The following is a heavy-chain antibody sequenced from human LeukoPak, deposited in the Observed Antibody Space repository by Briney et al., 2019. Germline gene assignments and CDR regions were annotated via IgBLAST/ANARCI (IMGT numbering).Heavy chain of an antibody. D-gene: IGHD5-12*01. CDR3: ATKYSAGWLFDY. V-gene: IGHV3-21*01. CDR1: GFTFSSYT. CDR2: IDNDGSYI. Sequence: PGGSLRLSCAASGFTFSSYTMNWVRPAPGKGLEWGSSIDNDGSYIYYADSVKGRFTLSRDNAENSVHLQMISLRAEDTAVYYCATKYSAGWLFDYWGQGTLVTVSS. J-gene: IGHJ4*02.